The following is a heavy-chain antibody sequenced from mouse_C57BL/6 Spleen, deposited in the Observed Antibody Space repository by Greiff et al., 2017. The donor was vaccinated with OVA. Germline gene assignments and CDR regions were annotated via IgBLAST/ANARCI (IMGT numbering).Heavy chain of an antibody. J-gene: IGHJ4*01. CDR3: ARAVDYGLWMDY. CDR2: ISYDGSN. V-gene: IGHV3-6*01. CDR1: GYSITSGYY. Sequence: EVKLVESGPGLVKPSQSLSLTCSVTGYSITSGYYWNWIRQFPGNKLEWMGYISYDGSNNYNPSLKNRISITRDTSKNPFVLKLKSVTTEDTATYYCARAVDYGLWMDYWGLGTSVTVSS. D-gene: IGHD2-4*01.